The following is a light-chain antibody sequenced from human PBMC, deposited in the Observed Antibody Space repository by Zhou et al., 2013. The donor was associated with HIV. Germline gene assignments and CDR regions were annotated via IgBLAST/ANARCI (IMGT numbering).Light chain of an antibody. CDR1: QSIGNN. J-gene: IGKJ4*01. CDR3: QQYNSYPLT. Sequence: EIVMTQSPATLSVSPGERVTLSCRASQSIGNNLAWYQQKPGQAPRLLMSGASTRATGIPVRFSGSGSGTEFTLTISSMQSEDFAVYYCQQYNSYPLTFGGGTKGGDQT. CDR2: GAS. V-gene: IGKV3-15*01.